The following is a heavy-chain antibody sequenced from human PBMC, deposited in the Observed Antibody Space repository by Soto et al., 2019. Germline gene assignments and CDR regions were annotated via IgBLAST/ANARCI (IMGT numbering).Heavy chain of an antibody. CDR2: ISSSGSTI. CDR1: GFTFSDYY. J-gene: IGHJ4*02. D-gene: IGHD2-15*01. V-gene: IGHV3-11*01. CDR3: ARVPRYCRGGRGSSFLRFGFDY. Sequence: QVQLVESGGGLVKPGGSLRLSCAASGFTFSDYYMSWIRQAPGKGLEWVSYISSSGSTIYYADSVKGRFTISRDNAKNYLYLQMNGLGAEDPAVFSCARVPRYCRGGRGSSFLRFGFDYWAQGPLVTVSS.